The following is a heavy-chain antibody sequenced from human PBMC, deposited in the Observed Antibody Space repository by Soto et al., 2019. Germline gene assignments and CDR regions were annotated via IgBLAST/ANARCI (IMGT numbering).Heavy chain of an antibody. D-gene: IGHD2-15*01. J-gene: IGHJ4*02. CDR1: GFTFSSYA. CDR3: ATQVPYYCSGGSCYYLS. V-gene: IGHV3-23*01. CDR2: ISGSGGST. Sequence: GGSLRLSCAASGFTFSSYAMSWVRQAPGKGLEWVSAISGSGGSTYYADSVKGRFTISRDNSKNTLYLQMNSLRAEDTAVYYCATQVPYYCSGGSCYYLSWGQGTLVTVSS.